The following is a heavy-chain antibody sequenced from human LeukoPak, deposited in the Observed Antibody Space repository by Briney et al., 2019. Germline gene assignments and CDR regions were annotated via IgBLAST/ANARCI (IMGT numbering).Heavy chain of an antibody. V-gene: IGHV4-59*01. CDR2: IYYSGST. J-gene: IGHJ4*02. D-gene: IGHD3-22*01. CDR3: GRMADSSGYYSFDY. CDR1: GGSISSYY. Sequence: SETLSLTCTVSGGSISSYYWSWIRQPPGKGLEWIGYIYYSGSTNYNPSLKSRVTISVDTSKNQFSLKLSSVTAAGTAVYYCGRMADSSGYYSFDYWGQGTLVTVSS.